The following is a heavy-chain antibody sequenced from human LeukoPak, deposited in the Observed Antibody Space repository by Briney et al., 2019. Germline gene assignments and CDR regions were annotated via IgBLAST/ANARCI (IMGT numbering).Heavy chain of an antibody. D-gene: IGHD5-18*01. V-gene: IGHV4-34*01. CDR1: GGSFSGYY. CDR3: ARVRYSYCSFLSSGMDV. CDR2: INHSGST. Sequence: SETLFLTCAVYGGSFSGYYWSWLRQPPGKGLEWIGEINHSGSTNYNPSLKSRVTISVDTSKNQFSLKLSSVTAADTAVYYCARVRYSYCSFLSSGMDVWGQGTTVTVSS. J-gene: IGHJ6*02.